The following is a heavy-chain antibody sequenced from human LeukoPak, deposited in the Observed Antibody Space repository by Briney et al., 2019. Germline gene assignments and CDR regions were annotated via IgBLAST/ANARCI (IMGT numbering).Heavy chain of an antibody. D-gene: IGHD3-16*01. CDR1: GFTFSSYG. Sequence: GGSLRLSCAASGFTFSSYGMHWVRQAPGKGLEWVAVISFDGSNKYYADSVKGRFTISRDNSKNTLFLQMNSLRAEDTAVYYCATDYDYVWGTDYWGQGTLVTVSS. J-gene: IGHJ4*02. CDR3: ATDYDYVWGTDY. CDR2: ISFDGSNK. V-gene: IGHV3-30*03.